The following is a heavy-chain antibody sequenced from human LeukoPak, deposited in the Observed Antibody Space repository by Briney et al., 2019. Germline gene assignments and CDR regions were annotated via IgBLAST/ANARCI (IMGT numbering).Heavy chain of an antibody. V-gene: IGHV3-74*01. CDR3: AKALSKAYYDYVWGSYLGYYYYGMDV. J-gene: IGHJ6*04. CDR2: INSDGSST. CDR1: GFTFSSYW. Sequence: HTGGSLRLSCAASGFTFSSYWMHWVRQAPGKGLVWVSRINSDGSSTSYADSVKGRFTISRDNSKNSLYLQMNSLRAEDTALYYCAKALSKAYYDYVWGSYLGYYYYGMDVWGKGTTVTVSS. D-gene: IGHD3-16*02.